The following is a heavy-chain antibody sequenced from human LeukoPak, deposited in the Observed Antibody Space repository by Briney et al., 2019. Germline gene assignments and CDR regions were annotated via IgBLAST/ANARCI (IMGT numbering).Heavy chain of an antibody. CDR3: ARDSSSWFDAFDI. J-gene: IGHJ3*02. D-gene: IGHD6-13*01. Sequence: GGSLRLSCAASGFTFSSNSMNWVRQAPGKGRGWVSSISSSSSYIYYADSVKGRFTISRDNAKNSLYLQMNSLRAEDTAVYYCARDSSSWFDAFDIWGQGTMVTVSS. CDR1: GFTFSSNS. CDR2: ISSSSSYI. V-gene: IGHV3-21*01.